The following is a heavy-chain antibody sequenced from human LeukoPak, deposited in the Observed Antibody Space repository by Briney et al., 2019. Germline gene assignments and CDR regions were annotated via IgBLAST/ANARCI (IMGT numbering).Heavy chain of an antibody. J-gene: IGHJ4*02. D-gene: IGHD2-15*01. V-gene: IGHV4-59*08. Sequence: SETLSLTCTVSGGSISSFYWSWIRQPPGKGLEWIGYVFYTGDTNSNPSLKSRVTMSLDTSKNQLSLRLTSVTAADTAVYYCARHPFATPFDHWGRGTLVTVSS. CDR2: VFYTGDT. CDR3: ARHPFATPFDH. CDR1: GGSISSFY.